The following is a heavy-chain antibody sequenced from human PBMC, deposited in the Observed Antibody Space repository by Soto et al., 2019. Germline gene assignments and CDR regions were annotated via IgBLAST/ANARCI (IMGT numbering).Heavy chain of an antibody. CDR3: ATRGDYYDTSGDALDI. V-gene: IGHV4-34*01. CDR1: GESFSGYY. CDR2: INHSGST. J-gene: IGHJ3*02. Sequence: QVQLQQWGAGLLKPSETLSLTCAVYGESFSGYYWSWIRQPPGKGLEWIGEINHSGSTNYNPSLKSRVTISVDTSKKQFSLKLSSVTAADTAVYYCATRGDYYDTSGDALDIWGQGTMVTVSS. D-gene: IGHD3-22*01.